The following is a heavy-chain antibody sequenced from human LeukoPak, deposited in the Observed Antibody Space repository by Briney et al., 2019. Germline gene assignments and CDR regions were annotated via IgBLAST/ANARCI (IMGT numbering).Heavy chain of an antibody. CDR2: ISWNSGSI. CDR1: GFPFSSYW. J-gene: IGHJ4*02. D-gene: IGHD3-22*01. CDR3: AKDSLYDSSGPFDC. Sequence: GGSLRLSCAASGFTSGFPFSSYWMTWVRQAPGKGLEWVSGISWNSGSIGYADSVKGRFTMSRDNAKNSLYLQMNSLRAEDTALYYCAKDSLYDSSGPFDCWGQGTLVTVSS. V-gene: IGHV3-9*01.